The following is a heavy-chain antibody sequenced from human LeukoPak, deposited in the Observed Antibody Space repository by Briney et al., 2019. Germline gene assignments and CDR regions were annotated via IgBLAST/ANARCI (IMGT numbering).Heavy chain of an antibody. J-gene: IGHJ4*02. D-gene: IGHD3-10*01. CDR3: FGSDTYYYFDY. CDR2: IYHSGTS. Sequence: SETLSLTCTVSSASISTYYWSWIRQPPGKGLEWIGYIYHSGTSNYNPSLKSRVTMSVDTSKSQFSLSLSSVTSADTAVYYYFGSDTYYYFDYWGQGILVTVSS. CDR1: SASISTYY. V-gene: IGHV4-59*03.